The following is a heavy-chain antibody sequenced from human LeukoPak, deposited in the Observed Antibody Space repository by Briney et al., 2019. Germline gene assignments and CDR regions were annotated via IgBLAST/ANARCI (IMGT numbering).Heavy chain of an antibody. J-gene: IGHJ4*02. V-gene: IGHV3-30*18. D-gene: IGHD5-24*01. CDR1: GFTFSRYG. CDR2: ISYDGSNK. CDR3: AKDPLQTN. Sequence: GRSLRLSCAASGFTFSRYGMHWVRQAPGKGLEWVAVISYDGSNKYYADSVKGRFTISRDNSKNTLYLQMNSLRAEDTAVYYCAKDPLQTNWGQGTLVTVSS.